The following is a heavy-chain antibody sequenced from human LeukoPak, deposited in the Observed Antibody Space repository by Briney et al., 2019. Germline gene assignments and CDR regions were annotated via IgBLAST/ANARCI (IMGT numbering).Heavy chain of an antibody. CDR3: AKIRAPAYDF. D-gene: IGHD3-3*02. Sequence: SGGSLRLSCAASGFTFSSYAMNWVRQAPGKGLEWVSAISGSGSGDSTYYADSVKGRFTISRDNSKNTLYLQMNSLRAEDTAIYYCAKIRAPAYDFWGQGTMVTVSS. J-gene: IGHJ3*01. CDR1: GFTFSSYA. V-gene: IGHV3-23*01. CDR2: ISGSGSGDST.